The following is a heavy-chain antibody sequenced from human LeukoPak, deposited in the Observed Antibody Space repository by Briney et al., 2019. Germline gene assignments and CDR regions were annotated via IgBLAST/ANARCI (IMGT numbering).Heavy chain of an antibody. Sequence: PGGSLRLSCAASGFTFSSYEMNWVRQAPGNGLDWVSYISSIGSTIYYADSVKGRFTISRDNAKNSLYLQMNSLRAEDTAVYYCARGQAASFDYWGQGTLVTVSS. J-gene: IGHJ4*02. CDR1: GFTFSSYE. D-gene: IGHD2-15*01. CDR3: ARGQAASFDY. CDR2: ISSIGSTI. V-gene: IGHV3-48*03.